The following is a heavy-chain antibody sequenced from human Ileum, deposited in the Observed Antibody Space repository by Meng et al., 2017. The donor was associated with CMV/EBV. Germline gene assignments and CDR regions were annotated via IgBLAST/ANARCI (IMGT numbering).Heavy chain of an antibody. CDR1: LDASGVG. V-gene: IGHV2-5*01. D-gene: IGHD3-3*01. J-gene: IGHJ4*02. Sequence: LDASGVGVGWIRQPPGKALEWLAVIYWNDDKRYSPSLKSRLTITKDTSKNQVVLTMTNMDPVDTATYYCARDLIDFWSGYPSQDFDYWGQGTLVTVSS. CDR3: ARDLIDFWSGYPSQDFDY. CDR2: IYWNDDK.